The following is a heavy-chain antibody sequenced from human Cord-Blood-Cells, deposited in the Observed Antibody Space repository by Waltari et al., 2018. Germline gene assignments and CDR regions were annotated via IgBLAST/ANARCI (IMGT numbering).Heavy chain of an antibody. J-gene: IGHJ1*01. D-gene: IGHD2-2*01. V-gene: IGHV3-48*03. CDR2: IISSGSTI. CDR1: GFTFSSYE. CDR3: ARGSGDIVVVPAAMYFQH. Sequence: EVQLVESGGGLVQPGGSLRLSCAASGFTFSSYEMNWVRQAPGNGLGWVSHIISSGSTIYYADSVKGRFTISRDNAKNSLYLHRNSLRAEDTAVYYCARGSGDIVVVPAAMYFQHWGQGTLVTVSS.